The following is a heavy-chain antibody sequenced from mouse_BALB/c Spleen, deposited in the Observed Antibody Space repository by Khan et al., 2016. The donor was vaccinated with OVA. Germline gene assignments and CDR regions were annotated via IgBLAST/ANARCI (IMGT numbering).Heavy chain of an antibody. Sequence: QVQLQQSGAELARPGASVKMSCEASGYTFTSNTMHWVKQRPGQGLEWIGYINPRSGYTNYNQKFKDKATLTADRSSSTAYMQLSSLTSEDSAVYYCARRTTGYAMDYWGQGTSVIVSS. J-gene: IGHJ4*01. CDR2: INPRSGYT. V-gene: IGHV1-4*01. D-gene: IGHD2-14*01. CDR3: ARRTTGYAMDY. CDR1: GYTFTSNT.